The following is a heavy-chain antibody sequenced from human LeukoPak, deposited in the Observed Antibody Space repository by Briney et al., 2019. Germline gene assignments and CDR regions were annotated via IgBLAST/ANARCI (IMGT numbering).Heavy chain of an antibody. J-gene: IGHJ4*02. D-gene: IGHD5-12*01. Sequence: GASVKVSCKASGYTFTSYDINWVRQATGQGLEWMGWMNPNSGNTGYAQKFQGSVTMTRNTSISTAYMELSSLRSEDTAVYYRARAGLGGYDLGVDYWGQGTLVTVSS. V-gene: IGHV1-8*01. CDR1: GYTFTSYD. CDR3: ARAGLGGYDLGVDY. CDR2: MNPNSGNT.